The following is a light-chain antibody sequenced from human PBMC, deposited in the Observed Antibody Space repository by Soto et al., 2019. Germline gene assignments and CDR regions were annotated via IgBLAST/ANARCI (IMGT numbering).Light chain of an antibody. Sequence: EIVMTQSPATLSVSPGETATLSCSASQSVGRNLAWYQQKPGQAPRLLIYGASTRATGIPARFSGSGSGTEFTLIISRLQSEDFAVYYCQQYNDWPPWTFGQGTKVEIK. CDR1: QSVGRN. CDR2: GAS. CDR3: QQYNDWPPWT. J-gene: IGKJ1*01. V-gene: IGKV3-15*01.